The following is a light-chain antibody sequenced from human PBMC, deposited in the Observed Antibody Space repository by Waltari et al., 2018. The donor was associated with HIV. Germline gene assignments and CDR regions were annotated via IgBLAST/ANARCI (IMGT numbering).Light chain of an antibody. CDR1: QSVLYNSNNKNY. CDR2: WAS. J-gene: IGKJ2*01. Sequence: DIVMTQSPDSLAVSLCERATINCKSSQSVLYNSNNKNYLAWYQQKPGQPPKLLIYWASTRESGVPDRFSGSGSGTDFTLTISSLQAEDVAVYYCQQYYSTPPTFGQGTKLEIK. CDR3: QQYYSTPPT. V-gene: IGKV4-1*01.